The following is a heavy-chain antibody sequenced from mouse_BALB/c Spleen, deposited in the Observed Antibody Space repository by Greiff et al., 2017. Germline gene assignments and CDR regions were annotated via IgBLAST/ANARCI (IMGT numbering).Heavy chain of an antibody. CDR2: ISYSGST. CDR1: GYSITSDYA. V-gene: IGHV3-2*02. CDR3: ARGGDGYYFDY. J-gene: IGHJ2*01. Sequence: EVQLVESGPGLVKPSQSLSLTCTVTGYSITSDYAWNWIRQFPGNKLEWMGYISYSGSTSYNPSLKSRISITRDTSKNQFFLQLNSVTTEDTATYYGARGGDGYYFDYWGQGTTLTVSS.